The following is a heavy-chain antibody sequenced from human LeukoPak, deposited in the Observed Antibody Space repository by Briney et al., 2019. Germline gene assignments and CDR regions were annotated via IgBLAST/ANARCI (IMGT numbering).Heavy chain of an antibody. CDR3: ARDPQRDSFDI. V-gene: IGHV3-74*01. Sequence: GGSLRLSCAASGFAFSSYWMHWVRQTPGKGLVWVSHIRNDGSSTRYADSVKGRFTISRDNAKNTLYLQMNSLRVEDTAVYFCARDPQRDSFDIWGQGTMVTVSS. CDR1: GFAFSSYW. D-gene: IGHD1-1*01. J-gene: IGHJ3*02. CDR2: IRNDGSST.